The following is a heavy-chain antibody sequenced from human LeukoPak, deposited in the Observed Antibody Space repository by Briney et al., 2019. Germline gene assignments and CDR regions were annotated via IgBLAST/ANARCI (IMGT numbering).Heavy chain of an antibody. D-gene: IGHD5-24*01. CDR1: EFTFSSYS. CDR3: ARRRSRDGYNFDY. V-gene: IGHV3-21*01. Sequence: GGSLRLSCAASEFTFSSYSMNWVRQAPGKGLEWVSSISSTSAYIYYADSVKGRFTVSRDNAKNSLYLQMNSLRAEDTAVYYCARRRSRDGYNFDYWGQGTLVTVSS. J-gene: IGHJ4*02. CDR2: ISSTSAYI.